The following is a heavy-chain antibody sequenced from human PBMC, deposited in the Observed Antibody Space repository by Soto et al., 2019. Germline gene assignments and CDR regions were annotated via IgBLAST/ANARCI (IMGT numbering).Heavy chain of an antibody. CDR2: IIPIFGTA. CDR1: GGTFSSYA. D-gene: IGHD3-3*01. Sequence: QVQLVQSGAEVKKPGSSVKVSCKASGGTFSSYAISWVRQAPGQGLEWMGGIIPIFGTANYAQKFQGRVTITADKSTSTAYMELSSLRSEDTAVYYCASPTREWLPPARDYYYGMDVWGQGTXVXXSS. J-gene: IGHJ6*02. V-gene: IGHV1-69*06. CDR3: ASPTREWLPPARDYYYGMDV.